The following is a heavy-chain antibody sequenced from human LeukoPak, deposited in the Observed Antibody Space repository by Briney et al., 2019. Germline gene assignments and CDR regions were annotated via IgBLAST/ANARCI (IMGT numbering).Heavy chain of an antibody. D-gene: IGHD4-17*01. CDR1: RFAFSTFG. J-gene: IGHJ4*02. Sequence: GGSLRLSCVASRFAFSTFGMSWVRQAPGKGLEWVSAISGNGGKIYYADSVKGRFTISRDNSKNTLYLQMNSLRAEDTAVYYCANEIRPNDYWGQGTQVTVSS. CDR3: ANEIRPNDY. CDR2: ISGNGGKI. V-gene: IGHV3-23*01.